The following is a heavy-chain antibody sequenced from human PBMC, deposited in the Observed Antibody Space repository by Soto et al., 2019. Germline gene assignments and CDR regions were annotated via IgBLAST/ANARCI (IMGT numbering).Heavy chain of an antibody. CDR2: IYYSGST. CDR1: GGSISSGGYY. Sequence: PSGTLSLTCTVSGGSISSGGYYWSWIRQHPGKGLEWIGYIYYSGSTYYNPSLKSRVTISVDTSKNQFSLKLSSVTAADTAVYYCARVGYDFWSGYYTGQNWFDPWGQGTLVTVSS. CDR3: ARVGYDFWSGYYTGQNWFDP. J-gene: IGHJ5*02. V-gene: IGHV4-31*03. D-gene: IGHD3-3*01.